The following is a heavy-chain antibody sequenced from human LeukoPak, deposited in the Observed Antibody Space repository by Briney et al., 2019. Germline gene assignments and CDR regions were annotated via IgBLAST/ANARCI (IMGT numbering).Heavy chain of an antibody. V-gene: IGHV4-59*12. CDR3: ATGYSSTWYYFDY. Sequence: SETLSLTCTVSGDSISSYYWSWLRQPPEKGLEWIGYIYHSGSTNYNPSLKSRVTISADTSKDHFSLKLASVTAADTAVYYCATGYSSTWYYFDYWGQGTLVTVSS. D-gene: IGHD6-13*01. J-gene: IGHJ4*02. CDR2: IYHSGST. CDR1: GDSISSYY.